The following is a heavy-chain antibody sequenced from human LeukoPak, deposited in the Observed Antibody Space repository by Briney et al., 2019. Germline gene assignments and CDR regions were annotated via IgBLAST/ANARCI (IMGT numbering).Heavy chain of an antibody. V-gene: IGHV3-21*01. CDR2: ISSSSRYI. Sequence: SGGSLRLSCAASGFTFGDYGMNWVRQAPGKGLEWVSSISSSSRYIYYADSVKGRFTISRDNAKNSLYLQMNSLRAEDTAVYYCARAKRNGFDIWGQGTMVTVSS. CDR1: GFTFGDYG. CDR3: ARAKRNGFDI. J-gene: IGHJ3*02.